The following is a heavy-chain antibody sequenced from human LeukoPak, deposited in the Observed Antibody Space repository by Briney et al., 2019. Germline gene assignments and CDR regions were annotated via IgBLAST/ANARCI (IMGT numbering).Heavy chain of an antibody. CDR3: ARDQDEDIVVVPAAPA. Sequence: GGSLRLSCAASGFTFGSYAMHWVRQAPGKGLEWVAVISYDGSNKYYADSVKGRFTISRDNSKNTLYLQMNSLRAEDTAVYYCARDQDEDIVVVPAAPAWGQGTMVTVSS. CDR2: ISYDGSNK. J-gene: IGHJ3*01. CDR1: GFTFGSYA. D-gene: IGHD2-2*01. V-gene: IGHV3-30-3*01.